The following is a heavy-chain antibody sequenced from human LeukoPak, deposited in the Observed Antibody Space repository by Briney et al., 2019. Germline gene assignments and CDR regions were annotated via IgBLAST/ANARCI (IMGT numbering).Heavy chain of an antibody. CDR3: ARGYGDFLSYYYYGMDV. CDR2: IYPNSGNT. CDR1: GYTFTSYD. D-gene: IGHD4-17*01. J-gene: IGHJ6*02. Sequence: ASLKVSCKASGYTFTSYDINWVRQATRQGLEWMGWIYPNSGNTGYAQKFQGRVTMTRNTSISTAYMELSSLRSEDTAVYYCARGYGDFLSYYYYGMDVWGQGTTVTVSS. V-gene: IGHV1-8*01.